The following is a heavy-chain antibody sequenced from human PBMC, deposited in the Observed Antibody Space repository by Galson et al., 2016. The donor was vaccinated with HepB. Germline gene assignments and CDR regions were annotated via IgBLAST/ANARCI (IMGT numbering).Heavy chain of an antibody. CDR2: IYWNNDK. D-gene: IGHD2-2*02. V-gene: IGHV2-5*01. Sequence: PALVKPTQTLTLTCTFSGFSLSTSAVGVGWIRQPPGKALEWLALIYWNNDKRYSPSLKSRLTITKDTSKKQVFLIMTNMDPVDTATYHCVHAYHKYCSRTTWYTICDYWGQGTLVTVSS. J-gene: IGHJ4*02. CDR3: VHAYHKYCSRTTWYTICDY. CDR1: GFSLSTSAVG.